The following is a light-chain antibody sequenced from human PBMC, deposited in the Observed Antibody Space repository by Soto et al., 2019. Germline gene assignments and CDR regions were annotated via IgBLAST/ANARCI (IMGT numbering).Light chain of an antibody. J-gene: IGKJ5*01. V-gene: IGKV3-11*01. Sequence: EIVLTQSPATLSLSPGERATLSCRASQSISSYLAWYQQKPGQAPRILIYDASNRATGIPARFSGSGSGTDFTLTISSLEPEDCAVYYCQQRSNWPPITFGQGTRLELK. CDR1: QSISSY. CDR2: DAS. CDR3: QQRSNWPPIT.